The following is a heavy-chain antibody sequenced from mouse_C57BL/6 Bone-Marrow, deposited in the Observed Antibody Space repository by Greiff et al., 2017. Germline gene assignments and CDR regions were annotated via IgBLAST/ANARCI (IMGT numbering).Heavy chain of an antibody. CDR1: GYSFTSYY. J-gene: IGHJ4*01. V-gene: IGHV1-66*01. Sequence: SGPELVKPGASVKISCKASGYSFTSYYIHWVKQRPGQGLEWIGWIYPGSGNTKYNEKFKGKATLTADTSSSTAYMQLSSLTSEDSAVYYCARRRTCYYAMDYWGQGTSVTVSS. CDR3: ARRRTCYYAMDY. CDR2: IYPGSGNT.